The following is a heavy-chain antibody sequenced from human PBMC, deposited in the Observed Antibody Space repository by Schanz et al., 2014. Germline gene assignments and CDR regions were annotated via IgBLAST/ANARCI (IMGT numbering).Heavy chain of an antibody. CDR3: AKQIHCDILTVTRN. D-gene: IGHD3-9*01. CDR1: GFTFSSYA. Sequence: QVQLLQFGGGVVQPGRSLRLSCAASGFTFSSYAMHWVRQAPGKGLEWVALISNDGSIKYYADSVEGRFTISRDNSKNTLYLQTNSLRAEDTAVYYCAKQIHCDILTVTRNWGQGTLVTVSS. J-gene: IGHJ4*02. V-gene: IGHV3-30-3*01. CDR2: ISNDGSIK.